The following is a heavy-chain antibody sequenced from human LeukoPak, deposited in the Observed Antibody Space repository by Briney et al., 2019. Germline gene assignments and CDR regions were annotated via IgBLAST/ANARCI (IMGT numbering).Heavy chain of an antibody. CDR1: GDSISSSDYY. D-gene: IGHD1-26*01. V-gene: IGHV4-39*01. Sequence: PSETLSLTCTVSGDSISSSDYYWGWIRQPPGKGLGWIGTNSYSGSTYYNPSLQSRVTISVDTSKNQFSLELSSVTAADTAVYYCARGSRRLADFHYWGQGTLVTVSS. J-gene: IGHJ4*02. CDR3: ARGSRRLADFHY. CDR2: NSYSGST.